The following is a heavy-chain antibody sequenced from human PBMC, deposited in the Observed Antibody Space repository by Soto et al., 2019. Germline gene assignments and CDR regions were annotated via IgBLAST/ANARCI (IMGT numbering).Heavy chain of an antibody. CDR3: ARGLNYNFWSCYPNWFVP. J-gene: IGHJ5*02. V-gene: IGHV4-34*01. CDR1: GGYFSCYY. CDR2: IYQRGST. Sequence: SETLSLTCAVYGGYFSCYYWRWIRQPPWKGLDWIVEIYQRGSTKYNPALKSRVTISVDTSKNQFSLKLSSVTAADRAVYYCARGLNYNFWSCYPNWFVPWGQGTLDTVSS. D-gene: IGHD3-3*01.